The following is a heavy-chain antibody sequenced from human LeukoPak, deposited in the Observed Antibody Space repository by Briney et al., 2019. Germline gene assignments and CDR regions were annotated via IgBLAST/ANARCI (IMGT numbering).Heavy chain of an antibody. CDR3: AKDNRRHYTSGPNPDSLH. CDR2: IKQDGIEK. J-gene: IGHJ4*02. Sequence: SGGSLRLSCAASGFSFRSYWMDWVRQTPEKGLEWVANIKQDGIEKYFVDSVKGRFAISRDNAENSLYLQMNSLRVEDTAFYYCAKDNRRHYTSGPNPDSLHWGQGALVTVSS. CDR1: GFSFRSYW. D-gene: IGHD6-19*01. V-gene: IGHV3-7*03.